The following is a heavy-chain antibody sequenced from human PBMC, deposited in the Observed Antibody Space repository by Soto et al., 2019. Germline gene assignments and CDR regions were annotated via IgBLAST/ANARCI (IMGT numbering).Heavy chain of an antibody. J-gene: IGHJ6*02. D-gene: IGHD3-22*01. CDR2: INPNSGGT. CDR3: ASDGSSGYEYGMDV. V-gene: IGHV1-2*02. CDR1: GYTFTGYY. Sequence: ASVKVSCKASGYTFTGYYMHWVRQAPGQGLEWMGWINPNSGGTNYAQKFQGRVTMTRDTSISTAYMELSRPRSDDTAVYYCASDGSSGYEYGMDVWGQGTTVTVSS.